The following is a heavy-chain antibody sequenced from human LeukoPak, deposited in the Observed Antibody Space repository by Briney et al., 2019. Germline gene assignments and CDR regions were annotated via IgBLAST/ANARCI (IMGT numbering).Heavy chain of an antibody. V-gene: IGHV4-59*08. J-gene: IGHJ4*02. Sequence: ASETLSLTCTVSGGSISSYYWSWIRQPPGKGLEWIGYIYYSGSTNYNPSLKSRVTISVDTSKNQFSLKLSSVTAADTAVYYCASTRGGYNPDYWGQGTLVTVSS. CDR3: ASTRGGYNPDY. CDR1: GGSISSYY. CDR2: IYYSGST. D-gene: IGHD5-24*01.